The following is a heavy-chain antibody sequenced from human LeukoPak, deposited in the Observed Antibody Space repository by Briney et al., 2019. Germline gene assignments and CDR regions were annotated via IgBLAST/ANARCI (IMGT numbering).Heavy chain of an antibody. CDR2: IYPGDSDT. D-gene: IGHD6-6*01. CDR3: ARQAHPSIGSVDY. Sequence: GESLKISCKASGYSFTSYWIGWVRQMPGKGLEWMGIIYPGDSDTRYSPSFQGQVTISADKSISTAYLQWSSLKASDTAMYYCARQAHPSIGSVDYWGQGTLVTVSS. J-gene: IGHJ4*02. V-gene: IGHV5-51*01. CDR1: GYSFTSYW.